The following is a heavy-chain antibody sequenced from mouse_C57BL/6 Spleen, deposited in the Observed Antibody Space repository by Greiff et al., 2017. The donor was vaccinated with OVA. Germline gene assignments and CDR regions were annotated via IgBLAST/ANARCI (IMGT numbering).Heavy chain of an antibody. V-gene: IGHV1-61*01. CDR3: ARRYYSNQFAY. J-gene: IGHJ3*01. D-gene: IGHD2-5*01. Sequence: VQLQQPGAELVRPGSSVKLSCKASGYTFTSYWMDWVKQRPGQGLEWIGNIYPSDSETHYNQKFKDKATLTVDKSSSTAYMQLSSLTSEDSAVYYCARRYYSNQFAYWGQGTLVTVSA. CDR1: GYTFTSYW. CDR2: IYPSDSET.